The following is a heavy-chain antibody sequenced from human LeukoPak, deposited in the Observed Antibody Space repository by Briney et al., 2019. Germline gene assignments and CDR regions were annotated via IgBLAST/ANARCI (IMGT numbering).Heavy chain of an antibody. CDR3: ARAARYYGSGFDAFDI. CDR2: ISSSSYT. CDR1: GFTFSDYY. Sequence: PGGSLRLSCAASGFTFSDYYMSWIRQAPGKGLEWVSYISSSSYTNYADSVKGRFTISRDNAKNSLYLQMNSLRAEDTAVYYCARAARYYGSGFDAFDIWGLGTMVTVSS. V-gene: IGHV3-11*05. D-gene: IGHD3-10*01. J-gene: IGHJ3*02.